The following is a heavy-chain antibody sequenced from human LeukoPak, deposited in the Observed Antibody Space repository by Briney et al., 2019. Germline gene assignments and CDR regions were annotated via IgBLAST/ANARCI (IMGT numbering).Heavy chain of an antibody. V-gene: IGHV3-7*01. D-gene: IGHD3-22*01. CDR3: ARDSEVVITDALGGYYYYYMDV. J-gene: IGHJ6*03. CDR2: IKQDGSEK. Sequence: PGGSLRLSCAASGFTFSSYWMSWVRQAPGKGLEWVANIKQDGSEKYYVDSVKGRFTISRDNAKNSLYLQMNSLRAEDTAVYYCARDSEVVITDALGGYYYYYMDVWGKGTTVTVSS. CDR1: GFTFSSYW.